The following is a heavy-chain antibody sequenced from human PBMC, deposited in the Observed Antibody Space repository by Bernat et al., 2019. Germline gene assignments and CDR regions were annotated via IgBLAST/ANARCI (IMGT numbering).Heavy chain of an antibody. J-gene: IGHJ6*03. CDR1: GGTFSSYA. Sequence: QVQLVQSGAEVKKPGSSVKVSCKASGGTFSSYAISCVRQAPGQGLEWMGGIIPIFGTANYAQKFQGRVTITADESTSTAYMELSSLRSEDTAVYYCARSLGLRSLYYYYYMDVWGKGTTVTVSS. CDR2: IIPIFGTA. CDR3: ARSLGLRSLYYYYYMDV. V-gene: IGHV1-69*01. D-gene: IGHD4-17*01.